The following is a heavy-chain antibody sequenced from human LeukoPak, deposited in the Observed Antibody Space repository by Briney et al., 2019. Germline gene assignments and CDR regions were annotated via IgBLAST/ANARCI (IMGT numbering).Heavy chain of an antibody. J-gene: IGHJ4*02. V-gene: IGHV3-7*04. D-gene: IGHD1-26*01. CDR2: IKEDGSEK. Sequence: PGGSLRLSCAASGFTFSSNWMSWVRQAPGKGLEWVANIKEDGSEKYYVDSVKGRFTISRDNAKNSLYLQMNSLRAEDTAVYYCARGGGSYYNYWGQGTLVTVSS. CDR1: GFTFSSNW. CDR3: ARGGGSYYNY.